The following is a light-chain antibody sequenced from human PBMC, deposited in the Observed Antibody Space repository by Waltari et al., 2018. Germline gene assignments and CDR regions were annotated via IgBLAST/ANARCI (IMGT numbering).Light chain of an antibody. CDR3: MQGTQWPGT. Sequence: DVVMTQSPLSLAATLGQPASISCRSSQSLLYRDGNTYLNWFHQRPGQSPRRLIYQVSNRDSGVPNRFSGSGSGTDFTLTISRVEVEDVGIFFCMQGTQWPGTFGQGTKVEIK. V-gene: IGKV2-30*01. CDR2: QVS. J-gene: IGKJ1*01. CDR1: QSLLYRDGNTY.